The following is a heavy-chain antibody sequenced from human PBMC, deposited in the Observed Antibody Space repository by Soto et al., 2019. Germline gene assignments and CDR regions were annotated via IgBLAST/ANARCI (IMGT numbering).Heavy chain of an antibody. Sequence: QVQLQESGPGLVKPSETLSLTCTVSGDSISGYYWSWIRQPPGKGLEWIGYIHHSGSTNYNPSLKSGXXIXVXXSKNQFPLKFSSVTAADTAVYFCERGGHKWDGMDVWGPGTTVTVS. CDR3: ERGGHKWDGMDV. CDR2: IHHSGST. CDR1: GDSISGYY. J-gene: IGHJ6*02. D-gene: IGHD1-26*01. V-gene: IGHV4-59*01.